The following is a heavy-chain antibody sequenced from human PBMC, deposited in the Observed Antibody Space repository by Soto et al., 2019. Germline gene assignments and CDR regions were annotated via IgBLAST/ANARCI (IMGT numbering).Heavy chain of an antibody. V-gene: IGHV3-48*03. Sequence: DVQLVESGGGLVHPGGSLRLSCAASGFTFSFYEMSWVRQAPGKGLEWVSYISTSGTSTYYADSVKGRFTISRDNAKNSLYLQMNSLRAEDTALYYCARDGYGDPYYYYAMDVLGQGNTVIVSS. CDR1: GFTFSFYE. CDR2: ISTSGTST. J-gene: IGHJ6*02. CDR3: ARDGYGDPYYYYAMDV. D-gene: IGHD4-17*01.